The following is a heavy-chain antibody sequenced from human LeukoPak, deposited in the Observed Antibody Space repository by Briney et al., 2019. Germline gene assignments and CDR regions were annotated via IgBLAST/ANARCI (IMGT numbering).Heavy chain of an antibody. J-gene: IGHJ4*02. V-gene: IGHV4-59*01. CDR2: IYYSGST. CDR1: GGSISSYY. D-gene: IGHD6-13*01. CDR3: AGSSSWYMASSFDY. Sequence: SETLSLTCTVSGGSISSYYWSWIRQPPGKGLEWIGYIYYSGSTNYNPSLKSRVTISVDTSRNQFSLKLSSVTAADTAVYYCAGSSSWYMASSFDYWGQGTLVTVSS.